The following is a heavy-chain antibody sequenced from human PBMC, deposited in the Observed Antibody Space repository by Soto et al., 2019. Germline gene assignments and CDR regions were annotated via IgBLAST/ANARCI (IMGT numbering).Heavy chain of an antibody. CDR2: INIYKGNT. V-gene: IGHV1-18*01. Sequence: QVQQVQSGAEVKKPGASVKVSCKASGYTFTSYGISWVRQAPVQGLEWMGCINIYKGNTNYAQKLQGRVSMTTDATANTAYMELRSLKSDDTAVYYCARVLPPFNPWGQVALVTV. J-gene: IGHJ5*02. CDR1: GYTFTSYG. D-gene: IGHD3-16*01. CDR3: ARVLPPFNP.